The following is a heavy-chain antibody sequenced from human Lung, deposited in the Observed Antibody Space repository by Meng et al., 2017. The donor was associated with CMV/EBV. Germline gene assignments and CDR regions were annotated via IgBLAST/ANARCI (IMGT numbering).Heavy chain of an antibody. V-gene: IGHV1-18*01. D-gene: IGHD6-6*01. CDR2: IYTYNGNT. CDR3: ARSKIAARSHYYYGMDV. CDR1: GYKFTDYG. Sequence: ASXXVSXKASGYKFTDYGITWVRQAPGQGLEWMGWIYTYNGNTNFAQNVQGRGSMTRDTSTSTAYMELRSLRSDDTAVYYCARSKIAARSHYYYGMDVWGQGTTVTVSS. J-gene: IGHJ6*02.